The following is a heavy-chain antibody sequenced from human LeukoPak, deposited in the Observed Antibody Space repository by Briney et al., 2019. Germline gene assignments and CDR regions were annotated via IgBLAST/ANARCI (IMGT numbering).Heavy chain of an antibody. Sequence: GGSLRLSCAASGFTFSSYAMSWVRQAPGKGLEWVSAISGSGGSTYYADSVKGRFTISRDDSKNTLYLQMNSLRAEDTAVYYCASRGSDIVAPFDPWGQGTLVTVSS. CDR3: ASRGSDIVAPFDP. CDR2: ISGSGGST. D-gene: IGHD2-15*01. CDR1: GFTFSSYA. J-gene: IGHJ5*02. V-gene: IGHV3-23*01.